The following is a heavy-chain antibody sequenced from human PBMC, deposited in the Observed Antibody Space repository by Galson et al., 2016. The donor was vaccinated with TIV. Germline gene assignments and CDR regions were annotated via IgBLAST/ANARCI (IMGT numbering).Heavy chain of an antibody. CDR1: GYSFTGYF. V-gene: IGHV1-2*02. CDR2: TNANTGGT. CDR3: ARSYYYGSGSGVDY. Sequence: SVKVSCKASGYSFTGYFIHWVRQAPGQGLEWMGWTNANTGGTISAQKFQGRLTMTRDTSISTAYMELTRLTSDDTAVYYCARSYYYGSGSGVDYWGQGPLVTVSS. J-gene: IGHJ4*02. D-gene: IGHD3-10*01.